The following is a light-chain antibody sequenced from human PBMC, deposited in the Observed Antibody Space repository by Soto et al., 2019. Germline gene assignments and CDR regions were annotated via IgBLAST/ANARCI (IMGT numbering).Light chain of an antibody. CDR2: DAY. CDR3: QQLGT. V-gene: IGKV1-5*01. Sequence: DIQMTQSPSTLSASVGDRVTITCRASQSISSWLAWYQQKPGKAPKLLIYDAYSLESGVPSRFSGSGSGTEFTLTISSLQPDDFATYYCQQLGTCGQGTKVEIK. J-gene: IGKJ1*01. CDR1: QSISSW.